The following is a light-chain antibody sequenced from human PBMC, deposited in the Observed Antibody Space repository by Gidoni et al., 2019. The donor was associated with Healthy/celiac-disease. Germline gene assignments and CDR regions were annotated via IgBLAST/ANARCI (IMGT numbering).Light chain of an antibody. CDR3: QQYGSSTWT. V-gene: IGKV3-20*01. CDR1: QSVSSSY. J-gene: IGKJ1*01. Sequence: DIALPQSPGTLSLSPGERATLSCRASQSVSSSYLAWYQQKPGQAPRLLIYGASSRATGIPDRFSGSGSGTDFTLTISRLEPEDFAVYYCQQYGSSTWTFGQGNKGESK. CDR2: GAS.